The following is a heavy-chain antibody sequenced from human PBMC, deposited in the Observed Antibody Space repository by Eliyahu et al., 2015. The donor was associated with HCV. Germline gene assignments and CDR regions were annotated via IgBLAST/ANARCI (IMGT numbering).Heavy chain of an antibody. CDR2: TYYNSKWYN. J-gene: IGHJ4*02. CDR3: VRGFHADSGL. D-gene: IGHD2-2*01. CDR1: GDSVXRVGAA. V-gene: IGHV6-1*01. Sequence: QVQLQQSGPGLVKPSQTLSLTCAISGDSVXRVGAAWNWIRQSPSRGLEWLGRTYYNSKWYNEYAVSVKSRIVINPDTSKNQFSLHLNSMTPEDTAIYYCVRGFHADSGLWGQGTLVTVSS.